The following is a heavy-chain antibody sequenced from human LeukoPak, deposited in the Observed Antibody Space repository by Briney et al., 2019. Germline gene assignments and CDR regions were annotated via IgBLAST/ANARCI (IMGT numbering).Heavy chain of an antibody. Sequence: AGGSLRLSCAASGFTFSNYAMSWVRQAPGKGLEWVSAITGSGSGIYYADSMKSRFTISRDNSKNTLYLQINSLRAEDTAVYHCAKWGDYDVLTGYYVSDYWGQGTLVTVSS. J-gene: IGHJ4*02. CDR2: ITGSGSGI. V-gene: IGHV3-23*01. D-gene: IGHD3-9*01. CDR3: AKWGDYDVLTGYYVSDY. CDR1: GFTFSNYA.